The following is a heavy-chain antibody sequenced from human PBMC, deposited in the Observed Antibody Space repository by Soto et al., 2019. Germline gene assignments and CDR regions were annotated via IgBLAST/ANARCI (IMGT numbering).Heavy chain of an antibody. CDR3: ARVFSSYSSSWYEYYYYYYMDV. CDR1: GFTVSSNY. V-gene: IGHV3-53*04. J-gene: IGHJ6*03. Sequence: GGSLRLSCAASGFTVSSNYMSWVRQAPGKGLEWVSVIYSGGSTYYADSVKGRFTISRHNSKNTLYLQMNSLRAEDTAVYYCARVFSSYSSSWYEYYYYYYMDVWGKGTTVTVSS. CDR2: IYSGGST. D-gene: IGHD6-13*01.